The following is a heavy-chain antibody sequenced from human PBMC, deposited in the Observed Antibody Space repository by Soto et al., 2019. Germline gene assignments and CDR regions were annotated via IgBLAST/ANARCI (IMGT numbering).Heavy chain of an antibody. Sequence: EVPLLESGGGLVQPGGSLRLSCAASGFTFSSYAMSWVRQAPGKGLEWVSAISGSGGSTYYADSVKGRFTISRDNSKNTLYLQMNSLRAEDTAVYYCAKDRAALTAGSYYRSAPMDYWGQGTLVTVSS. CDR3: AKDRAALTAGSYYRSAPMDY. CDR1: GFTFSSYA. D-gene: IGHD1-26*01. J-gene: IGHJ4*02. V-gene: IGHV3-23*01. CDR2: ISGSGGST.